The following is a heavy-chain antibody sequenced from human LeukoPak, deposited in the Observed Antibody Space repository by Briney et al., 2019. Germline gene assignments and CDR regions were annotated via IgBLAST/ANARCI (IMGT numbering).Heavy chain of an antibody. CDR2: IHYSGTT. J-gene: IGHJ4*02. CDR3: ARLVSSLYYYDSSGYGYFDY. Sequence: SETLSLTCTVSSGSVSSANYYWSWIRQPPEKGLEWIGYIHYSGTTNYNPSLKSRVTISVDSSKNQFSLRLTSVTAADTAVYYCARLVSSLYYYDSSGYGYFDYWGQGTLVTVSS. D-gene: IGHD3-22*01. CDR1: SGSVSSANYY. V-gene: IGHV4-61*01.